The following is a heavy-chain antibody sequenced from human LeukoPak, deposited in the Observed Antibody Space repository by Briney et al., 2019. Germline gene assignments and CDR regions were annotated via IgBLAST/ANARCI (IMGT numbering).Heavy chain of an antibody. CDR1: GYSFTSHY. J-gene: IGHJ4*02. D-gene: IGHD3-22*01. CDR3: ARDLGFDYYDSSGYKFDY. Sequence: ASVKVSCKASGYSFTSHYMHWVRQAPGQGLEWLGLINPSGSSTLYAQKFQGRVTITADKSTSTAYMELSSLRSEDTAVYYCARDLGFDYYDSSGYKFDYWGQGTLVTVSS. CDR2: INPSGSST. V-gene: IGHV1-46*01.